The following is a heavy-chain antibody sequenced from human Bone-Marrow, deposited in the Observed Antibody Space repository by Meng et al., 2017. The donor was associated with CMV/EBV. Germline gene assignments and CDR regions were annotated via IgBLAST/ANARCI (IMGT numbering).Heavy chain of an antibody. CDR3: ARDRIVGAGVYYGMDV. CDR2: IGTAGDT. CDR1: GFTFSSYD. J-gene: IGHJ6*02. V-gene: IGHV3-13*01. D-gene: IGHD1-26*01. Sequence: GESLKISCAASGFTFSSYDMHWVRQATGKGLEWVSAIGTAGDTYYPGSVKGRCTISRENAKNFLYLQMNSLRAGDTAVYYCARDRIVGAGVYYGMDVWGQGTTVTVSS.